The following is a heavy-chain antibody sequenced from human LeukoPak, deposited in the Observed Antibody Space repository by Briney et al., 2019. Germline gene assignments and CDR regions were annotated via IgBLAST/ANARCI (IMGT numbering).Heavy chain of an antibody. CDR3: ARNYDPGDWFDP. J-gene: IGHJ5*02. D-gene: IGHD3-3*01. Sequence: ASVKVSCKASGYTFTSYGISWVRQAPGQGLEWMGWISAHNGNTNYAQKLQGRVTMTTDTSTSTAYMELRSLRSDDTAVYYCARNYDPGDWFDPWGQGTLVTVSS. CDR2: ISAHNGNT. V-gene: IGHV1-18*01. CDR1: GYTFTSYG.